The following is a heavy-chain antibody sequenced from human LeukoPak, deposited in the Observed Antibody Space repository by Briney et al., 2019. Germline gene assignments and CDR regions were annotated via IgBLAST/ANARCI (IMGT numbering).Heavy chain of an antibody. J-gene: IGHJ4*02. Sequence: GGSLRLSCAASGFTFSSYWMHWVRQAPGKGLVWVSRINNDGSSTSYADSVQGRFTISRDNAKNSLYLQMNSLRAEDTAVYYCAREDLTVVTEYYFDYWGQGTLVTVSS. CDR2: INNDGSST. CDR1: GFTFSSYW. D-gene: IGHD4-23*01. CDR3: AREDLTVVTEYYFDY. V-gene: IGHV3-74*01.